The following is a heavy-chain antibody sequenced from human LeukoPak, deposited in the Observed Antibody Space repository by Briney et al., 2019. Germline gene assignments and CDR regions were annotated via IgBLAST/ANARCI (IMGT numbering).Heavy chain of an antibody. D-gene: IGHD6-13*01. Sequence: PSETLSLTCTVSGGSISSYYWSWIRQPAGKGLEWIGRIYTSGSTNYNPSLKSRVTMSVDTSKNQFSLKLSSVTAADTAVYYCARAPKTIAAAGSYFDYWGQGTLVTVSS. CDR3: ARAPKTIAAAGSYFDY. CDR1: GGSISSYY. CDR2: IYTSGST. V-gene: IGHV4-4*07. J-gene: IGHJ4*02.